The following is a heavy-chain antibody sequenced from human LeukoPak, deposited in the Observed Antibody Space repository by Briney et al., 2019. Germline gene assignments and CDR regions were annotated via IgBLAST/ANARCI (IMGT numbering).Heavy chain of an antibody. CDR3: VRRPRPAADPRQYYYYYGMDV. D-gene: IGHD6-6*01. Sequence: GGSLRLSCAASGFTFSTYWMHWVRQAPGKGLVWVSRINTDGSNTNYADSVKGRFTISRDNAENTLYLQMNSLRAEDTAVYYCVRRPRPAADPRQYYYYYGMDVWGQGTTVTVSS. CDR2: INTDGSNT. J-gene: IGHJ6*02. CDR1: GFTFSTYW. V-gene: IGHV3-74*01.